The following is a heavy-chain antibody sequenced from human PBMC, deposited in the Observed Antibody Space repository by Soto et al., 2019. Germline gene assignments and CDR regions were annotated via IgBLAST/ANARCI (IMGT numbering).Heavy chain of an antibody. Sequence: SVKVSCKHSGYPFTGYYMHWVRQDPVQVLEWMGWINPNSGGTNYAQKFQGRVTMTRDTSISTAYMELSRLRSDDTAVYYCARGAPRGYCSSTSCYTYDYWGQGNLVTVSA. CDR3: ARGAPRGYCSSTSCYTYDY. J-gene: IGHJ4*02. CDR2: INPNSGGT. D-gene: IGHD2-2*02. CDR1: GYPFTGYY. V-gene: IGHV1-2*02.